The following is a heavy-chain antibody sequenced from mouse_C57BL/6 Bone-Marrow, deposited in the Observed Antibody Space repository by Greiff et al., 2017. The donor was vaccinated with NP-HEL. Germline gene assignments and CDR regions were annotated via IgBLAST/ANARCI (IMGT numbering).Heavy chain of an antibody. CDR3: ARAIYYGNYDVYFDY. V-gene: IGHV7-1*01. CDR1: GFTFSDFY. D-gene: IGHD2-1*01. CDR2: SRNKANDYTT. Sequence: EVNLVESGGGLVQSGRSLRLSCATSGFTFSDFYMEWVRQAPGKGLEWIAASRNKANDYTTEYSASVKGRFIVSRDTSQSILYLQMNALRAEDAAIYYCARAIYYGNYDVYFDYWGQGTTLTVSS. J-gene: IGHJ2*01.